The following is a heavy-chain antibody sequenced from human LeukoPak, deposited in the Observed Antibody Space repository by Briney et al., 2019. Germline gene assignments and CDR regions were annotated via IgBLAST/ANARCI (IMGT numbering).Heavy chain of an antibody. Sequence: QAGGSLRLPCAASGFPFSGYWMHWVRQAPGKGLVWVSRIDDDGAGTTYADSVKGRFTISRDNAKNTLYLQMNSLRVEDTAVYYCARSASGYDAWGQGTLVTVSS. CDR3: ARSASGYDA. D-gene: IGHD5-12*01. CDR2: IDDDGAGT. J-gene: IGHJ5*02. CDR1: GFPFSGYW. V-gene: IGHV3-74*01.